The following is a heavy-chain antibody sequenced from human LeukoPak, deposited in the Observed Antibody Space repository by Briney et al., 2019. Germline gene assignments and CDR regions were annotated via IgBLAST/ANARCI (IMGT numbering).Heavy chain of an antibody. V-gene: IGHV3-15*01. Sequence: PGGSLRLSCAASGFTFSNAWMNWVRQAAGKGLEWIGRIKSETDGGTAHYAAPVQGRFTISRDDSKNTLYLQMNSLKTEDTAVYYCEVIWFGELTVNSWGQGTLVTVSS. J-gene: IGHJ4*02. D-gene: IGHD3-10*01. CDR3: EVIWFGELTVNS. CDR1: GFTFSNAW. CDR2: IKSETDGGTA.